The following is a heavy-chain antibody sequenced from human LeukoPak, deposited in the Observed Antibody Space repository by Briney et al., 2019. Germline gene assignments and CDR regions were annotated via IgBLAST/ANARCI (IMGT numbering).Heavy chain of an antibody. D-gene: IGHD5-18*01. CDR1: GYTFTGCY. Sequence: ASVKVSCKASGYTFTGCYLHWVRQAPGQGLEWMGWINPDSAGTNYAQKFQGRVTMTRDTSISTVYMELWRLRSDDRAVYYCARVSGRGYSYGSFDYWGQGTLVTVSS. CDR2: INPDSAGT. J-gene: IGHJ4*02. V-gene: IGHV1-2*02. CDR3: ARVSGRGYSYGSFDY.